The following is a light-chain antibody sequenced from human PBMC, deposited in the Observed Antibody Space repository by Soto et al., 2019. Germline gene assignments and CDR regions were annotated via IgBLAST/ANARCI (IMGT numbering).Light chain of an antibody. CDR2: GAS. J-gene: IGKJ3*01. CDR3: QQYNNWPLT. CDR1: QSVSSN. Sequence: EIVMTQSPATLSVSPGERATLSCRASQSVSSNLAWYQQKPGQAPRLLIYGASTSATGIPARFSGSVSGTEFTLTISSLQSEDFAVYYCQQYNNWPLTFGPGTKVDIK. V-gene: IGKV3-15*01.